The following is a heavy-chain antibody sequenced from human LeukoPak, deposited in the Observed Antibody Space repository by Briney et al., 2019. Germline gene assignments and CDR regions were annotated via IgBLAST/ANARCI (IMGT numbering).Heavy chain of an antibody. CDR1: GFTFSSYA. CDR2: ITVSGGST. J-gene: IGHJ4*02. V-gene: IGHV3-23*01. Sequence: GGSLRLSCAASGFTFSSYAMSWVRQAPGKGLEWVSTITVSGGSTYYADSVKGRFTTSRDNSKNTLDLQMNSLRAEDTAVYYCAKANWGSGYWGQGTLVTVSS. D-gene: IGHD7-27*01. CDR3: AKANWGSGY.